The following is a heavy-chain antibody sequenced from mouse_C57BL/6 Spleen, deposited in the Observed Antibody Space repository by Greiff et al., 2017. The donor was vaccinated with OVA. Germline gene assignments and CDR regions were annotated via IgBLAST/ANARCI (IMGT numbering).Heavy chain of an antibody. CDR3: ARSPSYSWYFDV. CDR2: INPNNGGT. Sequence: EVQLQQSGPELVKPGASVKMSCKASGYTFTDYNMHWVKQSHGKSLEWIGYINPNNGGTSYNQKFKGKATLTVNKSSSTAYMELRSLTSEDSAVYYCARSPSYSWYFDVWGTGTTVTVSS. J-gene: IGHJ1*03. D-gene: IGHD1-1*01. V-gene: IGHV1-22*01. CDR1: GYTFTDYN.